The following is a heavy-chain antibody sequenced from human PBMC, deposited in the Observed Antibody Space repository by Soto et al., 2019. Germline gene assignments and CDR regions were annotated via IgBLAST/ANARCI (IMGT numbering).Heavy chain of an antibody. Sequence: QVQLVQSGAEVKKPGSSVKVSCKASGGTFSSYAISWVRQAPGQGLEWMGGIIPIFGTANYAQKFQGRVTITADESTSTAYMELSSLRSEDTAVYYCAGLGTPYYSSSWGNWFDPWGQGTLVTVSS. CDR2: IIPIFGTA. J-gene: IGHJ5*02. CDR1: GGTFSSYA. CDR3: AGLGTPYYSSSWGNWFDP. D-gene: IGHD6-13*01. V-gene: IGHV1-69*01.